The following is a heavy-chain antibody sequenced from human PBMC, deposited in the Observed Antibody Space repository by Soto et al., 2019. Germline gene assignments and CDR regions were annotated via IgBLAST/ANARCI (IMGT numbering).Heavy chain of an antibody. CDR2: ISWNSGSI. CDR3: AKDIDGYSSGGLDY. V-gene: IGHV3-9*01. Sequence: GGSLRLSCAASGFTFDDYAMHWVRQAPGKGLEWVSGISWNSGSIGYADSVKGRFTISRDNAKNSLYLQMNSLRAEDTALYYCAKDIDGYSSGGLDYWGQGTLVTVSS. CDR1: GFTFDDYA. D-gene: IGHD6-19*01. J-gene: IGHJ4*02.